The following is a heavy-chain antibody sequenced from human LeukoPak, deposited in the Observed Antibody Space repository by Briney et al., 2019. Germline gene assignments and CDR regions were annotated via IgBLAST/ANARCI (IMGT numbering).Heavy chain of an antibody. V-gene: IGHV3-21*01. J-gene: IGHJ4*02. Sequence: GESLTLPCPAYGFSFRSYTMNWIRQAPGKGLEWVSSIRTNNYRYGAGSVKGRFTISRDNAKNSLFLQMDSLRAEDTAVYYCARDGHFDFWGQGTLVTVSS. CDR3: ARDGHFDF. CDR1: GFSFRSYT. D-gene: IGHD3/OR15-3a*01. CDR2: IRTNNYR.